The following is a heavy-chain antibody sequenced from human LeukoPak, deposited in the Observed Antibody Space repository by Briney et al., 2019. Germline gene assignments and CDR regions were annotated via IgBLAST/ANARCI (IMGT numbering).Heavy chain of an antibody. Sequence: GGSLRLSCTASGFDFSAYAMHWVRQAPGKGLEWVAVISYDGSIKYYADSVKGRFTISRDNSKNTLYLQMNSLRPDDTAMFYCAGGFYQLRFIGLDHWAQGTLVTVSS. V-gene: IGHV3-30*04. CDR2: ISYDGSIK. J-gene: IGHJ4*02. D-gene: IGHD2-2*01. CDR3: AGGFYQLRFIGLDH. CDR1: GFDFSAYA.